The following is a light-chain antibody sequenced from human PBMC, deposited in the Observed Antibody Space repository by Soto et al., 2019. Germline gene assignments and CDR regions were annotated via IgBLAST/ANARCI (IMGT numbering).Light chain of an antibody. Sequence: EIVMTQSPATLSVSPGERATLSCRASQSVNNNNLAWYQQKPGQAPRLLIYGASSRAAGIPDRFSGSGSGTDFTLTISRLEPEDFAVYYCQHYGSSPWTFGQGTKVDIK. CDR1: QSVNNNN. V-gene: IGKV3-20*01. CDR2: GAS. J-gene: IGKJ1*01. CDR3: QHYGSSPWT.